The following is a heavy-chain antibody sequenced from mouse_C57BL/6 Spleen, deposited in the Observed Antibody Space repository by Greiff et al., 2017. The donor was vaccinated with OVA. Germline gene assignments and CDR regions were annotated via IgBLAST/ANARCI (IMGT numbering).Heavy chain of an antibody. J-gene: IGHJ1*03. CDR2: INSDGGST. CDR3: ARRVRSYYWYFDG. D-gene: IGHD1-1*01. Sequence: EVKLMESGGGLVQPGESLKLSCESNEYAFPSHDMSWVRKTPEKRLELVAAINSDGGSTYYPDTMESRFIISRDNTKKTLYLQMSSLRSEDTALYDCARRVRSYYWYFDGWGTGTTVTVSS. V-gene: IGHV5-2*01. CDR1: EYAFPSHD.